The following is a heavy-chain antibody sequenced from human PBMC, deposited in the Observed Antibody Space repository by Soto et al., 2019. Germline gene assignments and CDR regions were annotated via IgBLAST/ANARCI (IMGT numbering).Heavy chain of an antibody. V-gene: IGHV4-30-2*01. CDR1: GGSLSGGYS. Sequence: QLQLQESGSGLLKPSQTLSLTCAVSGGSLSGGYSWRWIRRPPGKGLEWIGYMYHAGGTYYNPALQSRVTISVDRSKNQVSLNLNSVTAADTAVYYCARLTGNPYYWGQGALVTVSS. CDR3: ARLTGNPYY. J-gene: IGHJ4*02. CDR2: MYHAGGT. D-gene: IGHD1-1*01.